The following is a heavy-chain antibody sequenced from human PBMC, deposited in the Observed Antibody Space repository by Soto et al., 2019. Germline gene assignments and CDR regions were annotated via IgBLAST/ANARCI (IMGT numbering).Heavy chain of an antibody. V-gene: IGHV3-7*01. Sequence: EVQLVESGGGLVQPGGSLRLSCAASGFSFSSYWMTWVRQAPGKGLEWVANIKQNGNENYYVDSVKGRFTISRDNAKNSLYLQMNSLRAEDTAVYYCARDCGGDCYPLDYWGQGTLVTVSS. J-gene: IGHJ4*02. D-gene: IGHD2-21*02. CDR1: GFSFSSYW. CDR2: IKQNGNEN. CDR3: ARDCGGDCYPLDY.